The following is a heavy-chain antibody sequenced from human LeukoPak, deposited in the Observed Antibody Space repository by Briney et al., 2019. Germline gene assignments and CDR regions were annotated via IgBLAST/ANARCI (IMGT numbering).Heavy chain of an antibody. Sequence: GESLKISCKGSGYSFTTYWIGWVRQMPGKGLEWMGIIHPGDSGTRYSPSFQDQVTMSVDESITTAYLQWSSLRASDSAIYYCARGGTYRYGSSDYWGQGTLVTVS. CDR3: ARGGTYRYGSSDY. V-gene: IGHV5-51*01. CDR2: IHPGDSGT. J-gene: IGHJ4*02. CDR1: GYSFTTYW. D-gene: IGHD5-18*01.